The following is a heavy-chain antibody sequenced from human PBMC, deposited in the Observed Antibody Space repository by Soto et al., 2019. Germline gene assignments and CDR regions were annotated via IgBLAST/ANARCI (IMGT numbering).Heavy chain of an antibody. Sequence: KPSETLSLTCTVSSGSVSTYYWSWIRQPAGKGLEWIGRIFINGNTNYNPSLRSRVTMSVDTPKGQFSLNLTSVTAADTAVYFCARSGGSYNFDSRGQGILGTVSS. CDR3: ARSGGSYNFDS. J-gene: IGHJ4*02. CDR2: IFINGNT. D-gene: IGHD1-26*01. CDR1: SGSVSTYY. V-gene: IGHV4-4*07.